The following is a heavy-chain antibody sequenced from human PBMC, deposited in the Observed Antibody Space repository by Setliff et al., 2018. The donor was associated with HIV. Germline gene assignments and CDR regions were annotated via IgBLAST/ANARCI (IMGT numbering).Heavy chain of an antibody. V-gene: IGHV1-24*01. D-gene: IGHD2-15*01. CDR3: ARAGGFCNAANCLRSYDAFDI. J-gene: IGHJ3*02. CDR2: FDPEDGET. Sequence: GASVKVSCKISGYTLTELSIHWVRQAPGKGLEWMANFDPEDGETFYAQKFQGRLTMTEDTSTDTAYMELSSLRSDDAAVYYCARAGGFCNAANCLRSYDAFDIWGQGTTVTVSS. CDR1: GYTLTELS.